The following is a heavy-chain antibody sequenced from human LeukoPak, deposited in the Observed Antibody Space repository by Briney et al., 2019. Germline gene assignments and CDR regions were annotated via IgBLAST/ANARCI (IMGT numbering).Heavy chain of an antibody. CDR2: IYHSGST. J-gene: IGHJ6*02. CDR1: GGSISSGGYY. CDR3: ARITMVQGYYYGMDV. D-gene: IGHD3-10*01. V-gene: IGHV4-30-2*02. Sequence: SETLSLTCTVSGGSISSGGYYWSWIRQPPGKGLEWIGYIYHSGSTYYNPSLKSRVTISVDTSKNQFSLKLSSVTAADTAVYYCARITMVQGYYYGMDVWGQGTTVTVSS.